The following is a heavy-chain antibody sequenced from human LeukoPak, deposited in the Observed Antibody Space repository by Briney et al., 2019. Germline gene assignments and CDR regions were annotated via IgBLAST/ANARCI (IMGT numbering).Heavy chain of an antibody. V-gene: IGHV3-74*01. D-gene: IGHD4-17*01. J-gene: IGHJ4*02. CDR3: ARTTSVTTKPVDY. CDR1: GFTFSSYW. Sequence: GGSLRLSCAASGFTFSSYWMHWVRQAPGKGLVWVSRINSDGSITSYADSVKGRFTISRDNAKNTLYLQMNSLRAEDTAVFYCARTTSVTTKPVDYWGQGTLVTVSS. CDR2: INSDGSIT.